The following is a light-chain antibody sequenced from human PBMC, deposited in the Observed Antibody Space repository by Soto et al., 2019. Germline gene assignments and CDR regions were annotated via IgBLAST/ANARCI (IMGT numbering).Light chain of an antibody. CDR2: AAS. CDR1: EDISDY. J-gene: IGKJ5*01. V-gene: IGKV1-39*01. Sequence: DVRMTQSPSSLSASVGDRVTVSCRASEDISDYLNWYQQKPGKPPQLLIYAASILHSGVPSRFSGHGSGTDFSLTITNLQPEDFAAYFCQQYNTYSTFGQGTRLEIK. CDR3: QQYNTYST.